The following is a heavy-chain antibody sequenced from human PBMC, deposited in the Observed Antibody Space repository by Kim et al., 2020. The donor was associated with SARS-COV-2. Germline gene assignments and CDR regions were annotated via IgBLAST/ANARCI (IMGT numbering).Heavy chain of an antibody. J-gene: IGHJ4*02. D-gene: IGHD3-10*01. CDR3: AKGTTITVDSATNY. V-gene: IGHV3-23*01. CDR1: GFTFSNYA. Sequence: GGSLRLSCAASGFTFSNYAMSWVRQAPGKGLEWVSTISGGGGSTFYAGSVKGRFTISRENSKNVLSLQMDGLRADDTAVYYCAKGTTITVDSATNYWGQGTLVTVS. CDR2: ISGGGGST.